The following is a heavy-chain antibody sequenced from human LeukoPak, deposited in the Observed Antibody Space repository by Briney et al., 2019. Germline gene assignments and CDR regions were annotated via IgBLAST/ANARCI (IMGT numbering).Heavy chain of an antibody. D-gene: IGHD2-2*01. Sequence: GASVKVSCKVSGYTLTELSMHWVRQAPGKGLEWMGGFDPEDGETIYAQKFQGRVTMTEDTSTDTAYMELSSLRSEDTAVYYCATDLYCSSTSCYYGLDYWGQGTLVTVSS. V-gene: IGHV1-24*01. CDR1: GYTLTELS. CDR3: ATDLYCSSTSCYYGLDY. J-gene: IGHJ4*02. CDR2: FDPEDGET.